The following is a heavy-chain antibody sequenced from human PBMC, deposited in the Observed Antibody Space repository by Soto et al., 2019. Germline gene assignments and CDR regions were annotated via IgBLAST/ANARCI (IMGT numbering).Heavy chain of an antibody. CDR3: AKDTDIVVVPAAPYFDY. V-gene: IGHV1-8*01. CDR1: GYTFTSYD. CDR2: MNPNSGNT. J-gene: IGHJ4*02. Sequence: ASVKVSCKASGYTFTSYDINWVRQATGQGLEWMGWMNPNSGNTGYAQKFQGRVTMTRNTSISTAYMELSSLRAEDTAVYYCAKDTDIVVVPAAPYFDYWGQGTLVTVSS. D-gene: IGHD2-2*01.